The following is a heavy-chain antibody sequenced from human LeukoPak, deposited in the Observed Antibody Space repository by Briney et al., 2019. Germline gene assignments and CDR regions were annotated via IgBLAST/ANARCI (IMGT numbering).Heavy chain of an antibody. D-gene: IGHD5-24*01. V-gene: IGHV4-39*07. J-gene: IGHJ4*02. CDR2: IYYSGST. CDR3: ARRRWLQSERYFDY. CDR1: GGSISSSSYY. Sequence: PSETLSLTCTVSGGSISSSSYYWGLIRQPPGKGLEWIGSIYYSGSTYYNPSLKSRVTISVDTSKNQFSLKLSSVTAADTAVYYCARRRWLQSERYFDYWGQGTLVTVSS.